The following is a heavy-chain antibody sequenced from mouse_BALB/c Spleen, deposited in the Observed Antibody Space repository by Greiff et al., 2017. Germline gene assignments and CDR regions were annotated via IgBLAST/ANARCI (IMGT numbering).Heavy chain of an antibody. Sequence: EVQVVESGGGLVQPGGSLRLSCATSGFTFSDFYMEWVRQPPGKRLEWIAASRNKANDYTTEYSASVKGRFIVSRDTSQSILYLQMNALRAEDTAIYYCARSYANTGYFDVWGAGTTVTVSS. D-gene: IGHD2-1*01. CDR3: ARSYANTGYFDV. J-gene: IGHJ1*01. V-gene: IGHV7-1*02. CDR1: GFTFSDFY. CDR2: SRNKANDYTT.